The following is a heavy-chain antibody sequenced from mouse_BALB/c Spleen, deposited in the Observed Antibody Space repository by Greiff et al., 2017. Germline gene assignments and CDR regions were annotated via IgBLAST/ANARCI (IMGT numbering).Heavy chain of an antibody. D-gene: IGHD2-3*01. CDR3: TPDGYYDYAMDY. J-gene: IGHJ4*01. CDR1: GFTFSNYW. V-gene: IGHV6-6*02. Sequence: EVKLMESGGGLVQPGGSMKLSCVASGFTFSNYWMNWVRQSPEKGLEWVAEIRLKSNNYATHYAESVKGRFTISRDDSKSSVYLQMNNLRAEDTGIYYCTPDGYYDYAMDYWGQGTSVTVSS. CDR2: IRLKSNNYAT.